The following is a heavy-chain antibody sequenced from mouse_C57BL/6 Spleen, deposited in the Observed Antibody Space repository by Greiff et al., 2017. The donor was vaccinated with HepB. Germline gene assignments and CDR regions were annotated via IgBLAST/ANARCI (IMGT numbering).Heavy chain of an antibody. D-gene: IGHD2-4*01. CDR1: GFTFSASG. CDR2: ISSGSSTI. Sequence: EVQGVESGGGLVKPGGSLKLSCAASGFTFSASGMHWVRQAPEKGLEWVAYISSGSSTIYYADTVKGRFTISRDNAKNTLFLQMTSLRSEDTAMYYCARGRLRSLYAMDYWGQGTSVTVSS. J-gene: IGHJ4*01. CDR3: ARGRLRSLYAMDY. V-gene: IGHV5-17*01.